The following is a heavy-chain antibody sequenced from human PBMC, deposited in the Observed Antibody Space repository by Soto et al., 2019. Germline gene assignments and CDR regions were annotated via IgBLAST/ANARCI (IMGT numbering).Heavy chain of an antibody. J-gene: IGHJ5*02. D-gene: IGHD3-10*01. CDR2: IIPIFGTA. CDR3: ARVVYFLLEPTVISGFAP. Sequence: SVKVSCKASGGTFSSYAISWVRQAPGQGPEWMGGIIPIFGTANYAQKFQGRVTITADESTSTAYMELSSLRSEDTAVYYCARVVYFLLEPTVISGFAPGARDPLLPVSA. V-gene: IGHV1-69*13. CDR1: GGTFSSYA.